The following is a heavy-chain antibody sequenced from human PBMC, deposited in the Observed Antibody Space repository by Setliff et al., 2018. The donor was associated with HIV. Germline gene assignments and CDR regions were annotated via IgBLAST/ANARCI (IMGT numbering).Heavy chain of an antibody. V-gene: IGHV4-39*02. Sequence: SETLSLTCTVSGGSININNYYWGWIRQPPGKGLEWIGSIYYSGATYYKPSLKSRLTIAIDTSKNQFSLKLRSVTAADTAVYYCARDFYSSTSGAVPDWGQGTAVTVS. D-gene: IGHD6-6*01. J-gene: IGHJ3*01. CDR3: ARDFYSSTSGAVPD. CDR1: GGSININNYY. CDR2: IYYSGAT.